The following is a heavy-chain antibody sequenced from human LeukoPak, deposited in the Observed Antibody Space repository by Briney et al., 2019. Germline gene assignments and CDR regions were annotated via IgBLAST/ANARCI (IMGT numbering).Heavy chain of an antibody. Sequence: SETLSLTCAVSGYSISSGYYWGWIRQPPGKGLEWIGSIYHSGSTYYNPSLKSRVTISVDTSKNQFSLKLSSVTAADTAVYYCARHVLRLHDSDAFDIWGQGTMVTVSS. D-gene: IGHD2-21*02. CDR1: GYSISSGYY. CDR3: ARHVLRLHDSDAFDI. V-gene: IGHV4-38-2*01. CDR2: IYHSGST. J-gene: IGHJ3*02.